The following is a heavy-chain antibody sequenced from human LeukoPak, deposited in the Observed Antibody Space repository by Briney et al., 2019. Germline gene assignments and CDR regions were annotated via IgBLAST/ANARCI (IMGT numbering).Heavy chain of an antibody. V-gene: IGHV4-59*08. J-gene: IGHJ6*02. CDR2: IYYSGST. Sequence: SETLSLTCTVSGGSISSYYWSWIRQPPGKGLEWIGYIYYSGSTNYNPPLKSRVTISVDTSKNQFSLKLSSVTAADTAVYYCARLTPRGKTLRYFDWIPYYYGMDVWGQGTTVTVSS. CDR1: GGSISSYY. D-gene: IGHD3-9*01. CDR3: ARLTPRGKTLRYFDWIPYYYGMDV.